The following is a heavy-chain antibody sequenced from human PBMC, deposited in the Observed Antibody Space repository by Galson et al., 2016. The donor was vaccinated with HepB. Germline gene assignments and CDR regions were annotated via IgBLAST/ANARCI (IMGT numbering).Heavy chain of an antibody. D-gene: IGHD3-22*01. CDR2: ISYDGSKK. V-gene: IGHV3-30*04. Sequence: SLRLSCAASGFPFRSNAMHWVRQAPGKGLEWVAVISYDGSKKVYADSVKGRFTISRDDSKNTFHLQMNRLRPEDTSVYYCARDLPPLIVVVNTYYFDSWGQGTRVTFSS. CDR1: GFPFRSNA. J-gene: IGHJ4*02. CDR3: ARDLPPLIVVVNTYYFDS.